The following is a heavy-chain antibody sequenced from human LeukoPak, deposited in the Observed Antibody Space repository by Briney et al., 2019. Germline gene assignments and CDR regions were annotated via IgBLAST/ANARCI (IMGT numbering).Heavy chain of an antibody. J-gene: IGHJ4*02. CDR1: GGSISSGSYY. CDR2: IYTSGST. CDR3: AREKLEGVRGVKNGMDY. Sequence: SETLSLTCTVSGGSISSGSYYWSWIRQPAGKGLEWIGRIYTSGSTNYNPSLKSRVTISVDTSKNQFSLKLSSVTAADTAVYYCAREKLEGVRGVKNGMDYWGQGTLVTVSS. D-gene: IGHD3-10*01. V-gene: IGHV4-61*02.